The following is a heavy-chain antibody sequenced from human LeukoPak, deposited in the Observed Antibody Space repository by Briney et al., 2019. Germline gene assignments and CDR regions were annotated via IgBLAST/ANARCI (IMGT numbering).Heavy chain of an antibody. CDR1: GFAFDDYA. D-gene: IGHD3-22*01. J-gene: IGHJ3*02. CDR2: ITWNSGNM. Sequence: GGSLRLFCAASGFAFDDYAMLWVRQAPGKGLEGGSGITWNSGNMGYADSMKGRFTISRDNAKNSLYLEMNSLKTEDTALYYCAKAKYSGYYSRNAFDIWGQGTMVTVSS. V-gene: IGHV3-9*01. CDR3: AKAKYSGYYSRNAFDI.